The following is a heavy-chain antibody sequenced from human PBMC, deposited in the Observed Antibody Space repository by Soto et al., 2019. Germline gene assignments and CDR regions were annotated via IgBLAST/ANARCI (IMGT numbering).Heavy chain of an antibody. CDR2: IYTSGST. CDR3: ARDNCSGGSCYHYNWFDP. J-gene: IGHJ5*02. D-gene: IGHD2-15*01. CDR1: GGSISSYY. Sequence: SETLSLTCTVSGGSISSYYWSWIRQPAGKGLEWIGRIYTSGSTNYNPSLKSRVTMPVDTSKNQFTLKLSSGTAADTAVYYCARDNCSGGSCYHYNWFDPWGQGTLVTVSS. V-gene: IGHV4-4*07.